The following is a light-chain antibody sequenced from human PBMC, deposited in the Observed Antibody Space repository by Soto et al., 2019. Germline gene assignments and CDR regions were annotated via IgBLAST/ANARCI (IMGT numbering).Light chain of an antibody. CDR2: DNY. Sequence: QSVLAQPPSISAAPGQKVTISCSGSSSNIGGNYVSWYQHVPRTAPKLLIYDNYKRASGSPDRFSASKSGTSATLGITGLQTGDEADYYCGTWDSSLDTVVFSGGTKVTVL. V-gene: IGLV1-51*01. J-gene: IGLJ2*01. CDR3: GTWDSSLDTVV. CDR1: SSNIGGNY.